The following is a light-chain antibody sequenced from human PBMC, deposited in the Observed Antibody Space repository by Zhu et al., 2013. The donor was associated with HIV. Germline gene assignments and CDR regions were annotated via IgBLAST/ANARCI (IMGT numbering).Light chain of an antibody. CDR3: SSYTSSTTLV. CDR2: DDS. J-gene: IGLJ2*01. Sequence: SYELTQPPSVSVAPGKTARITCGGSNIGSKSVHWYQQKPGQAPVLVVYDDSDRPSGVPDRFSGSKSGITASLTISGLQAEDEADYYCSSYTSSTTLVFGGGTKLTVL. V-gene: IGLV3-21*03. CDR1: NIGSKS.